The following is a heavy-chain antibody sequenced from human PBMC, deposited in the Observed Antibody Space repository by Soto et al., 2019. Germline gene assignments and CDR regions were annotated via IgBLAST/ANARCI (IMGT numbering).Heavy chain of an antibody. Sequence: GASVKVSCKASGGTFSSYAISWVRQAPGQGLEWMGGIIPIFGTANYAQKFQGRVTITADKSTSTAYMALSSLRSEDTAVYYCAEARYYDFWSGYYPPYYYYGMDVWGQGTTVTVSS. CDR2: IIPIFGTA. CDR3: AEARYYDFWSGYYPPYYYYGMDV. J-gene: IGHJ6*02. CDR1: GGTFSSYA. D-gene: IGHD3-3*01. V-gene: IGHV1-69*06.